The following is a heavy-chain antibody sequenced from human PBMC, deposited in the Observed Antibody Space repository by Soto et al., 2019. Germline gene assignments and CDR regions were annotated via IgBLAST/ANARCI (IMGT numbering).Heavy chain of an antibody. CDR1: GFTFSSYS. CDR3: ARDHRYCSGSSCRPYYYYYGMDG. Sequence: GGSLRLSCSASGFTFSSYSINWVRPAPGRGLEWVAAISGTSDYIYYADSVKGRFTISRDNAKTSLYIQMNSLRAEDTAVYYCARDHRYCSGSSCRPYYYYYGMDGWGQGTTVTVSS. V-gene: IGHV3-21*01. J-gene: IGHJ6*02. CDR2: ISGTSDYI. D-gene: IGHD2-15*01.